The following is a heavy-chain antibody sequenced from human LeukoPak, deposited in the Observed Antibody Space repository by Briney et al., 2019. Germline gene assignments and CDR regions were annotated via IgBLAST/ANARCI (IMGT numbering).Heavy chain of an antibody. CDR3: VRDLEWGNNDWFDP. CDR2: ISPTGGDT. CDR1: GYTFTSYY. D-gene: IGHD3-3*01. J-gene: IGHJ5*02. V-gene: IGHV1-46*01. Sequence: ASVKVSCKASGYTFTSYYIHWVRQAPGQRLEWMGVISPTGGDTNYAQKFQGRVTMTRDTSTNTVYMELSSLRSEDTAVYYCVRDLEWGNNDWFDPWGQGTLVTVSS.